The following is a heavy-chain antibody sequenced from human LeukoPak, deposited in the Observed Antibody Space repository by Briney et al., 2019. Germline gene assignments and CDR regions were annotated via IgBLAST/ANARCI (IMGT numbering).Heavy chain of an antibody. CDR1: GYTFTSYA. J-gene: IGHJ4*02. V-gene: IGHV1-69*04. CDR2: IIPILGIA. Sequence: SVKVSCKASGYTFTSYAISWVRQAPGQGLEWMGRIIPILGIANYAQKFQGRVTITADKSTSTAYMELSSLRSEDTAVYYCARDPVAMYYFDYWGQGTLVTVSS. CDR3: ARDPVAMYYFDY. D-gene: IGHD5-12*01.